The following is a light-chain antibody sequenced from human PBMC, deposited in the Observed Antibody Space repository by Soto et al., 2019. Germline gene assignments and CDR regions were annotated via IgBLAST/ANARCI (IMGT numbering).Light chain of an antibody. V-gene: IGKV1-12*01. Sequence: DIQMTQSPSSVSASVGDRVTITCRASQDISTWLAWYQQKAGKAPKLLIHGASSLQSGAPPRFSGSGSGTDFTLIISSLQPEDFATSYCQQANSFPQTFGQGTKVVIK. J-gene: IGKJ1*01. CDR1: QDISTW. CDR2: GAS. CDR3: QQANSFPQT.